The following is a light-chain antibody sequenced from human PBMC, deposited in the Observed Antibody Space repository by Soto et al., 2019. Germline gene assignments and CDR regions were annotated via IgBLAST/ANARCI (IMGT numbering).Light chain of an antibody. J-gene: IGKJ4*01. V-gene: IGKV3-11*01. CDR3: QQRSNS. Sequence: EIVLTQSPATLSLSPGDRATLSCRASQIVSRSLTWYQQKPGQAPRLLIYDASTRATGIPPRFSGSGSGTDFTLTISSLEPEDFAVYYCQQRSNSFGGGTKVDIK. CDR1: QIVSRS. CDR2: DAS.